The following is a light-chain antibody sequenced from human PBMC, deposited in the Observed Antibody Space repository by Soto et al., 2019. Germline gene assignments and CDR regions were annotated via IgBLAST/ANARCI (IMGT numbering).Light chain of an antibody. J-gene: IGKJ5*01. CDR1: QSISSW. CDR3: QQSYSTPIT. CDR2: DAS. Sequence: DIQMTQSPSTLSASVGDRVTITCRASQSISSWLAWYQQKPGKAPKLLIYDASSLESGVPSRFSGSGSGTEFTLTISSLQPDDFATYYCQQSYSTPITLGQGTRLEI. V-gene: IGKV1-5*01.